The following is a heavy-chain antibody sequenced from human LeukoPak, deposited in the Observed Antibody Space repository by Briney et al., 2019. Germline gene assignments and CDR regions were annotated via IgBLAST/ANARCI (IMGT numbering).Heavy chain of an antibody. CDR2: ISWNSGSI. V-gene: IGHV3-9*01. CDR3: AKASSSWYGYCGMDV. Sequence: GGSLRLSCAASGFTFDDYAMHWVRQAPGKGLEWVSGISWNSGSIGYADSVKGRFTISRDNAKNSLYLQMNSLRAEDTALYYCAKASSSWYGYCGMDVWGQGTTVTVSS. J-gene: IGHJ6*02. D-gene: IGHD6-13*01. CDR1: GFTFDDYA.